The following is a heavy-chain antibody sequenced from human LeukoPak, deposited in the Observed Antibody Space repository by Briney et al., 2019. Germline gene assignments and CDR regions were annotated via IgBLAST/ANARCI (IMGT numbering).Heavy chain of an antibody. J-gene: IGHJ3*02. D-gene: IGHD5-12*01. Sequence: GESLKISCKGSGYSFTSYWIGWVRQMPGKGLEWMGIIYPGDSDTRYSPSFQGQVTISADKSISTAYLQWSSLKASDTAMYYCARHSIVATTNDAFDIWGQGTMVTVSS. CDR3: ARHSIVATTNDAFDI. CDR1: GYSFTSYW. CDR2: IYPGDSDT. V-gene: IGHV5-51*01.